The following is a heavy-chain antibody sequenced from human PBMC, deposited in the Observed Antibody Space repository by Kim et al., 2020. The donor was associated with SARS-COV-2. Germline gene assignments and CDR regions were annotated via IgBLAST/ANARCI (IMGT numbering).Heavy chain of an antibody. CDR2: GGTT. Sequence: GGTTDYAAPVKGRFTISRDDSKNTLYLQMNSLKTEDTAVYYCTTAPTAILWGQGTLVTVSS. V-gene: IGHV3-15*01. D-gene: IGHD2-2*02. J-gene: IGHJ4*02. CDR3: TTAPTAIL.